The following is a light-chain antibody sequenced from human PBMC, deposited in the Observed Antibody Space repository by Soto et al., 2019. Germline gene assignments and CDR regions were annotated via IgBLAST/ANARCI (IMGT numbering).Light chain of an antibody. CDR1: QSIGSY. CDR2: DAS. Sequence: EIVLTQSPATLSLPPGERATLSCRATQSIGSYLAWYQQKPGQAPRLLIYDASKRATGIPARFSGSGSGTGFTLTISSLEPEDSAVYYCQRRSNWYTFGGGTKVEIK. V-gene: IGKV3-11*01. J-gene: IGKJ4*01. CDR3: QRRSNWYT.